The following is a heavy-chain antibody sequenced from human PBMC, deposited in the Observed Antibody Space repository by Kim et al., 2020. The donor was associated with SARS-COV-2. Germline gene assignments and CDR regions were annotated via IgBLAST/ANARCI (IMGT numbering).Heavy chain of an antibody. CDR2: ISYDGSNK. J-gene: IGHJ4*02. V-gene: IGHV3-30*04. CDR3: ARQRYDSSGYWIFDY. Sequence: GGSLRLSCATSGFTLSSYGMHWVRQAPGKGLEWVAVISYDGSNKYYGDSVKGRFSISRDNSKNMVYLEMNSLRAEDTAVYYCARQRYDSSGYWIFDYWGQGTLVTVSS. CDR1: GFTLSSYG. D-gene: IGHD3-22*01.